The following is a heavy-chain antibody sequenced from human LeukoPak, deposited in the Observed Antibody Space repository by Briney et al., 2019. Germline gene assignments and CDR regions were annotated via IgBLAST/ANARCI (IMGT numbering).Heavy chain of an antibody. J-gene: IGHJ4*02. CDR3: ARDLIAAAGVDY. CDR2: ISAYNGNT. CDR1: GGTFSSYA. Sequence: GSSVKVSCKASGGTFSSYAISWVRQAPGQGLEWMGWISAYNGNTNYAQKLQGRVTMTTDTSTSTAYMELRSLRSDDTAVYYCARDLIAAAGVDYWGQGTLVTVSS. V-gene: IGHV1-18*01. D-gene: IGHD6-13*01.